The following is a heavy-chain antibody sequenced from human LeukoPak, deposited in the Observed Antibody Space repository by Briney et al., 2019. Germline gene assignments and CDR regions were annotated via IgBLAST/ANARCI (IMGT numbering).Heavy chain of an antibody. Sequence: GGSLRLSCAASGFTFSSYSMNWVRQAPGKGLEWVSTISGGGGSTYYADSVKGRFTISRDNSKNALYLQMNSLRAEDTAVYYCAKIHGSGSYYYFDCWGQGTLVTVSS. CDR2: ISGGGGST. CDR3: AKIHGSGSYYYFDC. J-gene: IGHJ4*02. V-gene: IGHV3-23*01. CDR1: GFTFSSYS. D-gene: IGHD3-10*01.